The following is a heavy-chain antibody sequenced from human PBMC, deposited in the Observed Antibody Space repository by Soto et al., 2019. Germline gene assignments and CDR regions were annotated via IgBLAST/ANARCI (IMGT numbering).Heavy chain of an antibody. D-gene: IGHD3-3*01. CDR1: GGSISSYY. Sequence: SETLSLTCTVSGGSISSYYWSWIRQPPGKGLEWIGYIYYSGSTNYNPSLKSRVTISVDTSKNQFSLKLSSVSAADTAVYYCARGFPHYDFWSGHSYGMDVWGQGTTVTVSS. J-gene: IGHJ6*02. CDR2: IYYSGST. V-gene: IGHV4-59*01. CDR3: ARGFPHYDFWSGHSYGMDV.